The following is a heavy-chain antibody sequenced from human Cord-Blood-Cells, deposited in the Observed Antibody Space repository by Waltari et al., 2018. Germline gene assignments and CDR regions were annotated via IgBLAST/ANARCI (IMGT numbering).Heavy chain of an antibody. CDR2: ISGSGGST. CDR1: GLTFSSYA. D-gene: IGHD7-27*01. CDR3: AKDHEVRWGNFDL. J-gene: IGHJ2*01. Sequence: EVQLLESGGGLVQPGGSLRLSCAASGLTFSSYAMRWVRQAPGKGLEWVSAISGSGGSTYYADSVKGRFTISRDNSKNTLYLQMNSLRAEDTAVYYCAKDHEVRWGNFDLWGRGTLVTVSS. V-gene: IGHV3-23*01.